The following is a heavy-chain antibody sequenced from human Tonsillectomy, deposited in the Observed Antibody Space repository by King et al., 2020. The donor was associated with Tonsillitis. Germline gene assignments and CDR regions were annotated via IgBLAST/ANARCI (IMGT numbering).Heavy chain of an antibody. CDR1: GYTFTSYY. CDR3: ARDRRLTISKKPGPDGYMDV. J-gene: IGHJ6*03. Sequence: QLVQSGAEVKKPGASVKVSCKASGYTFTSYYMHWVRQAPGQGLEWMGIINPSGGSTSYAQKFQGRVTMTRDTSTSTVYMELSSLRSEDTAVYYCARDRRLTISKKPGPDGYMDVWGKGTTVTVSS. CDR2: INPSGGST. V-gene: IGHV1-46*01. D-gene: IGHD3-3*01.